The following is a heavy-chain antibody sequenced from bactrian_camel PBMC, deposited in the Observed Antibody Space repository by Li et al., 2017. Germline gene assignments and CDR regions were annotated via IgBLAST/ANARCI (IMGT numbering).Heavy chain of an antibody. CDR1: GFSFEDPD. V-gene: IGHV3S53*01. D-gene: IGHD3*01. Sequence: VQLVESGGDSVHSGGSLRLSCKHSGFSFEDPDIGWSRQAPGNVCELVAVMSGDGSTEYTESVKGRFHISQDDAKKTVYLQMNSLQPDDAGVYYCAAEPKGSRRWVGYAWKCQGQGTQVTVS. J-gene: IGHJ4*01. CDR2: MSGDGST.